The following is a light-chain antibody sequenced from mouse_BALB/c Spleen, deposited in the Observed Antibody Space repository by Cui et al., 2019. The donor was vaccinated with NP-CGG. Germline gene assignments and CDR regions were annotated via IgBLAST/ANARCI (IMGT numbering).Light chain of an antibody. Sequence: VVTQDSALTTSPGETVTLTCRSSTGAVTTSNYANWVQEKPDHLFTGLIGGTNNRTPGVPARFSGSLIGDKAALTITGAQTEDEAIYFCALWYSNHWVFGGGTKLTVL. CDR1: TGAVTTSNY. CDR2: GTN. CDR3: ALWYSNHWV. V-gene: IGLV1*01. J-gene: IGLJ1*01.